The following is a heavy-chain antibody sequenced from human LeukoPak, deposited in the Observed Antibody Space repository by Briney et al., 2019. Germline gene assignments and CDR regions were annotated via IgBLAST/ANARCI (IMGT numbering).Heavy chain of an antibody. D-gene: IGHD5-18*01. J-gene: IGHJ4*02. CDR2: IYTSGST. CDR1: GGFIGTYY. CDR3: ARGQLATAMGRDYFDY. Sequence: SETLSLTCTVSGGFIGTYYWSWIRQPAGKGLEWIGRIYTSGSTNYNPSLKSRVSIAVDTSKNQFSLKLTSVTAADTAVYYCARGQLATAMGRDYFDYWGQGTVVTVSS. V-gene: IGHV4-4*07.